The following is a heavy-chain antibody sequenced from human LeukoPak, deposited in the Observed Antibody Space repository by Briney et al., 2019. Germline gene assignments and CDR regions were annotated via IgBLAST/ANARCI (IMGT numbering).Heavy chain of an antibody. CDR3: TTARIVGATYFDY. J-gene: IGHJ4*02. CDR2: IKSKTDGGTT. D-gene: IGHD1-26*01. CDR1: GFTFSNAW. V-gene: IGHV3-15*01. Sequence: GGSLRPSCAASGFTFSNAWMSWVRQAPGKGLEWVGRIKSKTDGGTTDYAAPVKGRFTISRDDSKNTLYLQMNSLKTEDTAVYYCTTARIVGATYFDYWGQGTLVTVSS.